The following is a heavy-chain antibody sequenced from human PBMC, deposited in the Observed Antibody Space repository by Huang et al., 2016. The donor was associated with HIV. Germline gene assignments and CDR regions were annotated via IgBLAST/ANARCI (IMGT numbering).Heavy chain of an antibody. V-gene: IGHV4-59*01. Sequence: QVQLQESGPGLVKPSETLSLTCTVSGGSISTYYWSWIRQPPGKGLEWIGYLYYSGSTTYNPCRKSRVTISVDTSKNQFSLKLSSVTAADTAVYYCARGAQGKYCSGGSCYYFDYWGQGTLVTVSS. J-gene: IGHJ4*02. CDR1: GGSISTYY. CDR2: LYYSGST. D-gene: IGHD2-15*01. CDR3: ARGAQGKYCSGGSCYYFDY.